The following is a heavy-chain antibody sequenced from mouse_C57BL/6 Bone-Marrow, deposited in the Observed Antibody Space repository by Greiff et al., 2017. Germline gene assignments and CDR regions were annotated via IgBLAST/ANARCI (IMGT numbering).Heavy chain of an antibody. J-gene: IGHJ4*01. CDR2: IDPNRGGT. D-gene: IGHD2-1*01. CDR3: ARFGNYEDSMDY. V-gene: IGHV1-72*01. Sequence: QVQLQQPGAELVKPGASVKLSCKASGYTFTSYWMHWVKQRPGRGLEWIGWIDPNRGGTKYNEKFKSKATLTVDKPSSTAYMQLSSLTAEDSAVYYCARFGNYEDSMDYWGQGTSVTVSS. CDR1: GYTFTSYW.